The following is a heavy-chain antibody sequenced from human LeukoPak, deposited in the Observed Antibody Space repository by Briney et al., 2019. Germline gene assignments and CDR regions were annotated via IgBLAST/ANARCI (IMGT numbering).Heavy chain of an antibody. Sequence: SETLSLTCTVSGGSNSSYYWSWIRQPTGKAVEWIGYIYYSGSTNYNPSLKSRVTMSVDTCKIQFSLKLRSVTAADSAVYYCAGQTLTNWFAPWGQGTLVTVSS. V-gene: IGHV4-59*08. CDR2: IYYSGST. CDR3: AGQTLTNWFAP. CDR1: GGSNSSYY. J-gene: IGHJ5*02. D-gene: IGHD4/OR15-4a*01.